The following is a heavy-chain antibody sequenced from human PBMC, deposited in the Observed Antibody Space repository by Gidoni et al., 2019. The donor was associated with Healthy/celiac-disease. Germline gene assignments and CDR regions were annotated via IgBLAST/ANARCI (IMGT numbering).Heavy chain of an antibody. CDR2: ISSSSSTI. V-gene: IGHV3-48*02. CDR3: ARDKFLLWFGELSTLAPEGIFDY. CDR1: GFTLSSYS. D-gene: IGHD3-10*01. Sequence: EVQLVESGGGLVQPGGSRRLSCAASGFTLSSYSMNWVRKAPGKGLEWVSYISSSSSTIYYADSVKGRFTISRDNAKNSLYLQMNSLRDEDTAVYYCARDKFLLWFGELSTLAPEGIFDYWGQGTLVTVSS. J-gene: IGHJ4*02.